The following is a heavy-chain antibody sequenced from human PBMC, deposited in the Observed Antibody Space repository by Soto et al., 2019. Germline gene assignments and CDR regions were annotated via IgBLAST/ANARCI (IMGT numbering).Heavy chain of an antibody. Sequence: QLQLQESGPGLVRPSGTLSLTCAVSGGFTSTNNWWSWVRQPPGKGLEWIGDAYHSGSTEYNPSLKSRVSISVVKSKNQISRKLTSATAADTAVYYCARSPPSSYYGGSGTFDYWGQGTLVTVSS. CDR3: ARSPPSSYYGGSGTFDY. CDR2: AYHSGST. J-gene: IGHJ4*02. V-gene: IGHV4-4*02. CDR1: GGFTSTNNW. D-gene: IGHD3-10*01.